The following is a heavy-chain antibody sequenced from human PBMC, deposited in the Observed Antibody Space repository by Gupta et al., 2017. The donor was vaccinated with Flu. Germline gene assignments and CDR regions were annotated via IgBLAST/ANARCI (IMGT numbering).Heavy chain of an antibody. V-gene: IGHV1-69*01. J-gene: IGHJ5*02. CDR2: IVPFLATA. D-gene: IGHD1-26*01. Sequence: INWVRQAPGQGLEWMGGIVPFLATANYAQKFQGRVTIIADESTTTAYMELSSLRSDDTAVYYCARDLGSGTYGWFDTWGQGTLVTVSS. CDR3: ARDLGSGTYGWFDT.